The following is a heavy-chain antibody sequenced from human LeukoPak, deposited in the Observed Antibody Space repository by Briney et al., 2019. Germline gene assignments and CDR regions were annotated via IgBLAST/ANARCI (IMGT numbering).Heavy chain of an antibody. D-gene: IGHD6-6*01. J-gene: IGHJ6*03. CDR3: ARVGIAARPGYMDV. V-gene: IGHV4-59*01. CDR2: IYYSGST. CDR1: GGSISSYY. Sequence: SETLSLTCTVSGGSISSYYWSWIRQPPGKGLEWIGYIYYSGSTNYNPSLKSRVPISVDTSKNQFSLKLSSVTGADTAVYYCARVGIAARPGYMDVWGKGTTVTVSS.